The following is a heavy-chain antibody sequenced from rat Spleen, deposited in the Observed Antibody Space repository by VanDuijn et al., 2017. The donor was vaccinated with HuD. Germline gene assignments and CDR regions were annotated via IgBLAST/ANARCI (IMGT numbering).Heavy chain of an antibody. J-gene: IGHJ4*01. CDR1: GFTFSDYG. V-gene: IGHV5-29*01. Sequence: EVQLVESGGGLVQPGRSLKLSCAASGFTFSDYGMAWVRQGPTKGLEWVATISYGDRSGHSSTYYRDSVKGRFTISRDNAKSTLYLQMDSLRSEDTATYYCARIRDGVMDAWGQGASVTVSS. CDR3: ARIRDGVMDA. CDR2: ISYGDRSGHSST. D-gene: IGHD1-12*02.